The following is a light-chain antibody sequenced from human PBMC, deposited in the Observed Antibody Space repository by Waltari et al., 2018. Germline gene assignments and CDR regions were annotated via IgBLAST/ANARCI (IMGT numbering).Light chain of an antibody. V-gene: IGKV1-39*01. J-gene: IGKJ1*01. Sequence: DIQMTQSPSSLSASVGDRVTLTCRASQSISSYLNWYQQKPGKAPKLLIYAESSLQSGVPSRFSGSGSGTDFTLTISSLQPEEFATYYCQQSDSTPPWTFGQGTKVEIK. CDR2: AES. CDR3: QQSDSTPPWT. CDR1: QSISSY.